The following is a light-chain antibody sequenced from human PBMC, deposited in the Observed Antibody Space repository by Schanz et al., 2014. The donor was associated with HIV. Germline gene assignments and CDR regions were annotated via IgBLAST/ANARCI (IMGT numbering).Light chain of an antibody. V-gene: IGKV3-20*01. CDR2: GAS. J-gene: IGKJ2*01. Sequence: DIVMTQSPATLSVSPGERATLSCRASQSVSSNLAWYQHKPGQAPRLLIYGASTRAPGVPDRFSGSVSGTDFTLTLSGLDLEDFAVYYCQQYGSSPRTFGQGTKLEIK. CDR1: QSVSSN. CDR3: QQYGSSPRT.